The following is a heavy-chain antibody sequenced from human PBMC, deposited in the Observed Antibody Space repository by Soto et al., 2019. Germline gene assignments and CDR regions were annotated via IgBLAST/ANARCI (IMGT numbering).Heavy chain of an antibody. Sequence: QVQLVESGGGVVQPGRSLRLSCAASGFNFSTYAMHWVRQAPGKGLEWVAVISYDGSKKYYADSVKGRFTISRDNSKNTLYLQMTSLRAEDTAVYYCAGGIDYWGQGTLVTVSS. V-gene: IGHV3-30-3*01. J-gene: IGHJ4*02. D-gene: IGHD3-16*01. CDR3: AGGIDY. CDR1: GFNFSTYA. CDR2: ISYDGSKK.